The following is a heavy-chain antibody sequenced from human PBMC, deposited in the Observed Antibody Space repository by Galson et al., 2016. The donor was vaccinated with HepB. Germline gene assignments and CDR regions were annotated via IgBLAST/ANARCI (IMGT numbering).Heavy chain of an antibody. V-gene: IGHV4-4*01. CDR3: ARGMTMIRGVIDY. CDR1: GDSISSSNW. D-gene: IGHD3-10*01. CDR2: ISRGGSA. J-gene: IGHJ4*02. Sequence: ETLSLTCAVSGDSISSSNWWIWVRQTPGRDLEWIGEISRGGSANYNPSLQSRVTISVDSSRDQLSLSLNSATAADTAIYFCARGMTMIRGVIDYWGRGTLVTVSA.